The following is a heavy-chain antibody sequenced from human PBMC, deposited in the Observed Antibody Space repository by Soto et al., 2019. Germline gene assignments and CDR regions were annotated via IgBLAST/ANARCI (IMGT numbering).Heavy chain of an antibody. V-gene: IGHV3-23*01. D-gene: IGHD2-2*01. Sequence: PWWSLRLSCSASVFTFRNYPMTWFRQAPGKGLDWVSTISGSGVDTYYPNSVKGRVTISRDNSKNTLYLQINSLRAEDTAVYYCAKGGLLPAANRWFWGQGTLVTVSS. CDR1: VFTFRNYP. CDR2: ISGSGVDT. J-gene: IGHJ4*02. CDR3: AKGGLLPAANRWF.